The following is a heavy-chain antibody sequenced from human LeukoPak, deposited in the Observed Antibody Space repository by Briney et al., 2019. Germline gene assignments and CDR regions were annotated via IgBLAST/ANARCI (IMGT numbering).Heavy chain of an antibody. J-gene: IGHJ6*03. V-gene: IGHV4-59*01. CDR1: GGSISSYY. CDR3: ARHAVTPWYYYYMDV. CDR2: IYYSGST. D-gene: IGHD4-17*01. Sequence: SETLSLTCTVSGGSISSYYWSWIRQPPGKGLEWIGYIYYSGSTNYNPSLKSRVTISVDTSKNQFSLKLNSVTAADTAVYYCARHAVTPWYYYYMDVWGKGTTVTVSS.